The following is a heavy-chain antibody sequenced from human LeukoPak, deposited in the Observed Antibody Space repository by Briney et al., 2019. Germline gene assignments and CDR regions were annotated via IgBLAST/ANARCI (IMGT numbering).Heavy chain of an antibody. D-gene: IGHD3-10*01. CDR1: GFTFTSYA. CDR2: ISGGGGNT. J-gene: IGHJ5*02. V-gene: IGHV3-23*01. Sequence: GGSLRLSCAASGFTFTSYALSWVRQAPGKGLEWVSTISGGGGNTYYADSVKGRFTISRDISKNMLYLQMNSLRAEDTAVYYCAKDGDIWLGDLNWFDPWGQGALVTVSS. CDR3: AKDGDIWLGDLNWFDP.